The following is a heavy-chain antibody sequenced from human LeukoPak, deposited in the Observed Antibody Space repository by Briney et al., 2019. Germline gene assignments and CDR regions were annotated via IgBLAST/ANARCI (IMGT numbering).Heavy chain of an antibody. J-gene: IGHJ6*03. V-gene: IGHV1-69*02. Sequence: ASVKVSCKASGGTFSSYTISWVRQAPGQGLEWMGRIIPILGIANYAQKFQGRVTITADKSTSTAYMELSGLRSEDTAVYYCARSSRGWDYYYYMDVWGKGTTVTVSS. D-gene: IGHD5-12*01. CDR2: IIPILGIA. CDR3: ARSSRGWDYYYYMDV. CDR1: GGTFSSYT.